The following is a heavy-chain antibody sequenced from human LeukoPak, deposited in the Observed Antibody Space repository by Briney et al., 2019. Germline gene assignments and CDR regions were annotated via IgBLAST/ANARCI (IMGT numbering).Heavy chain of an antibody. V-gene: IGHV1-24*01. Sequence: AASVKVSCEVSGYTLTEIFMNWVRQAPGKGLEWMGGFDPEHGETIYPRKFQGRVTLSEDTSTDTAYMELSSLTSEDTAVYYCAAIFTAMVAENDFWGQGTLVTVSS. D-gene: IGHD5-18*01. CDR1: GYTLTEIF. J-gene: IGHJ4*02. CDR3: AAIFTAMVAENDF. CDR2: FDPEHGET.